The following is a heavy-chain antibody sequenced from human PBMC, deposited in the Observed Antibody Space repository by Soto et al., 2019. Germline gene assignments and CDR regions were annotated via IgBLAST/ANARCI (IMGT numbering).Heavy chain of an antibody. J-gene: IGHJ3*02. CDR1: GFTFSNAW. CDR2: IKSKTDGGTT. D-gene: IGHD5-18*01. Sequence: GESLKISCAASGFTFSNAWMSWVRQAPGKGLEWVGRIKSKTDGGTTDYAAPVKGRFTISRDDSKNTLYLQMNSLKTEDTAVYYCTTDLLGIQLWTNRGAFDIWGQGTMVTVSS. CDR3: TTDLLGIQLWTNRGAFDI. V-gene: IGHV3-15*01.